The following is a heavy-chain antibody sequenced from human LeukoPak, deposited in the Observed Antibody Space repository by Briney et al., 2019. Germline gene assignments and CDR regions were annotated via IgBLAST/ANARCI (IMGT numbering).Heavy chain of an antibody. D-gene: IGHD3-16*02. CDR1: GFTFSSHA. V-gene: IGHV3-30*04. J-gene: IGHJ4*02. Sequence: GGSLRLPCGASGFTFSSHAMNWARQARGRGLEWVAVISYEGINKYYADSVKGRFTIFRDNSKNMFYVQMNSLRAEDTAVYYCARDVGVTVFDYWGQGTLVTVSS. CDR3: ARDVGVTVFDY. CDR2: ISYEGINK.